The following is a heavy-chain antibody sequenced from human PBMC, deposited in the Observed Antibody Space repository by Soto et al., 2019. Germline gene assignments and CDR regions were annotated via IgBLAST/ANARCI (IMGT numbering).Heavy chain of an antibody. J-gene: IGHJ4*02. CDR2: IYWDEDK. V-gene: IGHV2-5*02. Sequence: QITLKDSGHTLVNPTHTLTLTCTSSGFSLTETGMGVAWIRQPPGKAMAWLALIYWDEDKRYSPSLKRGLTISKDASKNQVVLTKTHMDAVDTATYDCAHWRSGYFDSWGQGTLVTVSS. CDR3: AHWRSGYFDS. CDR1: GFSLTETGMG.